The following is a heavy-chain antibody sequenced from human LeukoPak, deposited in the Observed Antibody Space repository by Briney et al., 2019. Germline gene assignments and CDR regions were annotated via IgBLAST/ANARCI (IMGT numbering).Heavy chain of an antibody. Sequence: GASVKVSCKASGYTFTSYDINWVRQATGQGLEWMGWKNPNSGNTGYAQKFQGRVTMTRNTSISTAYMELSSLRSEDTAVYYCARDLQASRGYFDYWGQGTLVTVSS. CDR1: GYTFTSYD. CDR3: ARDLQASRGYFDY. V-gene: IGHV1-8*01. J-gene: IGHJ4*02. D-gene: IGHD3-10*01. CDR2: KNPNSGNT.